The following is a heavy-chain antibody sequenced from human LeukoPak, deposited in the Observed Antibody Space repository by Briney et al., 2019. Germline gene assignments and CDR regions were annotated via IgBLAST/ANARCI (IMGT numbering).Heavy chain of an antibody. D-gene: IGHD3-3*01. CDR1: GFTFSSYG. J-gene: IGHJ6*02. CDR3: ARDPRYYDFWSGYNLDYYYYGMDV. V-gene: IGHV3-33*08. CDR2: IWYDGSNK. Sequence: PGRSLRLSCAASGFTFSSYGMHWVRQAPGKGLEWVAVIWYDGSNKYYADSVKGRFTIPRDNSKNTLYLQMNSLRAEDTAVYYCARDPRYYDFWSGYNLDYYYYGMDVWGQGTTVTVSS.